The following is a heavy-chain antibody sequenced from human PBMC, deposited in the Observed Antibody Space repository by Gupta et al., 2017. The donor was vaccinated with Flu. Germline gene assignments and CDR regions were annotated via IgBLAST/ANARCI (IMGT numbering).Heavy chain of an antibody. Sequence: EVQLLESGGGLVPPGGSLRLSCAASGFTFSSYAMGWVRQAPGKGLEWVSAISGSGGSTYDADSVKGRFTISRDNSKNTLYLQMNSLRAEDTAVYYCAKDPQMYYYDSSGSAYFDYWGQGTLVTVSS. V-gene: IGHV3-23*01. CDR3: AKDPQMYYYDSSGSAYFDY. CDR1: GFTFSSYA. D-gene: IGHD3-22*01. J-gene: IGHJ4*02. CDR2: ISGSGGST.